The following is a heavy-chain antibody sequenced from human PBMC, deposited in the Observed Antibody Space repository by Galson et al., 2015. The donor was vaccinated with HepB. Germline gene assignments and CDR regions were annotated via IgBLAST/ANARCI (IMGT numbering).Heavy chain of an antibody. CDR1: GGTFSSYA. CDR2: IIPIFGTA. D-gene: IGHD5-24*01. V-gene: IGHV1-69*13. CDR3: ARGGDGYNYGHDAFDI. Sequence: SVKVSCKASGGTFSSYAISWVRQAPGQGLEWMGGIIPIFGTANYAQKFQGRVTITADESTSTAYMELSSLRSEDTAVYYCARGGDGYNYGHDAFDIWGQGTMVTVSS. J-gene: IGHJ3*02.